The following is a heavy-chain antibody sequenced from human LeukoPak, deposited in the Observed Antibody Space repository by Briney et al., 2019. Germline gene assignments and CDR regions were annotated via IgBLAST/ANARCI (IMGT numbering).Heavy chain of an antibody. CDR3: AKATAPHLGYAFDI. D-gene: IGHD7-27*01. V-gene: IGHV3-23*01. J-gene: IGHJ3*02. Sequence: GGSLRLSCAASEFTVSSSYMSWVRQAPGKGLEWVSAISGRGANTYYADSVKGRFTISRDNSKNTVYLQMSTLRAEDTAVYYCAKATAPHLGYAFDIWGQGTMVIVFS. CDR1: EFTVSSSY. CDR2: ISGRGANT.